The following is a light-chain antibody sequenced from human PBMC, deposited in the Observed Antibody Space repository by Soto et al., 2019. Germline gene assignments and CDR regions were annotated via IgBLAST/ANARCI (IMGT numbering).Light chain of an antibody. CDR1: QGISSY. CDR3: QQLNSYPRT. CDR2: AAS. Sequence: DIQLTQSPSFLSASVGDRVTITCRASQGISSYLAWYQQKPGKAPKLLIYAASILQSGVPSRFSGSGSGTEFTLTISSLQPEDFATYYCQQLNSYPRTFGRGTEVDI. V-gene: IGKV1-9*01. J-gene: IGKJ1*01.